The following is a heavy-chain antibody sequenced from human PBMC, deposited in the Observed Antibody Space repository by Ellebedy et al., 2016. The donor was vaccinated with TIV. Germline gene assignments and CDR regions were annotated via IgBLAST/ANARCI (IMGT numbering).Heavy chain of an antibody. CDR2: IRLDGGDK. Sequence: GGSLRLSCTASGFSFSSYWMSWVRQAPGKGLEWVANIRLDGGDKYYVDSVKGRFTISRDNAKTSLYLQINSLRAEDTAVYYCATDGSYGDYLSPAHAFEMWGQGTMVIVSS. CDR1: GFSFSSYW. D-gene: IGHD4-17*01. CDR3: ATDGSYGDYLSPAHAFEM. J-gene: IGHJ3*02. V-gene: IGHV3-7*03.